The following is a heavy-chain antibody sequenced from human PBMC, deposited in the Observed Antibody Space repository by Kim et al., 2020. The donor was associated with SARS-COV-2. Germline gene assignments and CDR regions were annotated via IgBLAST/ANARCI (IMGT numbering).Heavy chain of an antibody. CDR1: GFTFNNFG. CDR2: ITYEGSKK. CDR3: AKAHVFLWFGKFHDDAF. D-gene: IGHD3-10*01. Sequence: GGSLRLSCAASGFTFNNFGMHWVRLAPGNGLEWVAVITYEGSKKHYADSVNDRFTISRDSFKNTKSLQMSALTAAATTVYYCAKAHVFLWFGKFHDDAF. J-gene: IGHJ3*01. V-gene: IGHV3-30*18.